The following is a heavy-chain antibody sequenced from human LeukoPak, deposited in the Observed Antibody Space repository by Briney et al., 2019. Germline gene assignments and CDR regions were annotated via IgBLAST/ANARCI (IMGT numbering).Heavy chain of an antibody. V-gene: IGHV1-2*02. CDR1: GYTFTGYY. CDR2: INPNSGGT. J-gene: IGHJ5*02. D-gene: IGHD6-13*01. CDR3: ARDGSSSWYLGFNWFDP. Sequence: ASVKVSCKAFGYTFTGYYMHWVRQAPGQGLEWMGWINPNSGGTNYAQKFQGRVTMTRDTSISTAYMELSRLRSDDTAVYYCARDGSSSWYLGFNWFDPWGQGTLVTVPS.